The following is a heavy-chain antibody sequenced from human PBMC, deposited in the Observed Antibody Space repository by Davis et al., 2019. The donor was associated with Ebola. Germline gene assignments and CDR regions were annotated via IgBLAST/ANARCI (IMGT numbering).Heavy chain of an antibody. J-gene: IGHJ5*02. CDR2: INPSGGST. V-gene: IGHV1-46*01. Sequence: ASVKVSCKSSGYIFTGYFIHWVRQPPGQGLEWMGIINPSGGSTTYAQRFQGRVTMTRDTSTSTVYMELSRLRSDDTAVYYCARALLLWFGELIGPEWFDPWGQGTLVIVSS. D-gene: IGHD3-10*01. CDR3: ARALLLWFGELIGPEWFDP. CDR1: GYIFTGYF.